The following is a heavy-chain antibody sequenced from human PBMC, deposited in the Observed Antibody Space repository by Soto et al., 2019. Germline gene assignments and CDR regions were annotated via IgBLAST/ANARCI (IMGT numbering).Heavy chain of an antibody. Sequence: QVQLVQSGAEVKKPGASVKVSCKASGYTFSDHDINWVRQASGQGPEWLGWMNPNSGDTVYAQNFPGRVTMTRDTSKRTAYMELSSLRSEDTAVYYCARVGGNWNDDYFDYWGQGNLVTVSS. CDR1: GYTFSDHD. D-gene: IGHD1-1*01. V-gene: IGHV1-8*01. CDR2: MNPNSGDT. J-gene: IGHJ4*02. CDR3: ARVGGNWNDDYFDY.